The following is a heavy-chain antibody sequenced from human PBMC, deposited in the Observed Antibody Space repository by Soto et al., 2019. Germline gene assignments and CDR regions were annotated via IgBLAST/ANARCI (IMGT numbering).Heavy chain of an antibody. V-gene: IGHV1-69*18. CDR2: ISPAFGTT. Sequence: QVQLVQSGAELKKPGSSVKVSCKASGDTFSGYPINWVRQAPGEGLEWMGRISPAFGTTNDAQRFEGRVTFTADESKNTAYMELRGLLSEDTAVYYCARDGGFGELKYWGPGTLVTVSS. CDR3: ARDGGFGELKY. J-gene: IGHJ4*02. CDR1: GDTFSGYP. D-gene: IGHD3-10*01.